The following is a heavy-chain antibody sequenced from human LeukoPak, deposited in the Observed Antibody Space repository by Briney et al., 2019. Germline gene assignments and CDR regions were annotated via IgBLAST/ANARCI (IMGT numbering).Heavy chain of an antibody. Sequence: PGRSLRLSCAASGFTFSSYAMSWVRQAPGKGLEWVSAISGSGGSTYYADSVKGRFTISRDNSKNTLYLQMNSLRAEDTAVYYCTHLTHSSAYYGPYYFDYWGQGTLVTVSS. CDR1: GFTFSSYA. V-gene: IGHV3-23*01. J-gene: IGHJ4*02. CDR3: THLTHSSAYYGPYYFDY. CDR2: ISGSGGST. D-gene: IGHD3-22*01.